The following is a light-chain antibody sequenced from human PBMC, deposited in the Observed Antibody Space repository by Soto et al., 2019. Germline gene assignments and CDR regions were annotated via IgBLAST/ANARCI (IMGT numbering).Light chain of an antibody. CDR1: SRDVGGYNY. CDR2: DVS. CDR3: SSYTSSSTLYV. V-gene: IGLV2-14*01. J-gene: IGLJ1*01. Sequence: QSVLTQPASVSGSPGQSITISCTGTSRDVGGYNYVSWYQQYPGKAPKLLIYDVSNRPSGVSNRFSGSKSGNTASLTISGLQAEDEADYHCSSYTSSSTLYVFGTGTKLTVL.